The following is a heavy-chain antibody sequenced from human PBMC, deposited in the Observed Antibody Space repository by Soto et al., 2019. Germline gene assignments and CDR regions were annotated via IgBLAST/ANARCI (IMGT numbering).Heavy chain of an antibody. D-gene: IGHD3-22*01. Sequence: QITLKESGPTLVKPTQTLTLTCNFSGFSLNSRAVGVHWLRQPPGKALEWLAVIYGDDDKRYNPSVRSVLTITQDTSRNQVVLTVTNVGPVDTATYYCVHRGLHSSGSYYGDSWGQGSLVTVSS. V-gene: IGHV2-5*02. CDR2: IYGDDDK. CDR1: GFSLNSRAVG. J-gene: IGHJ4*02. CDR3: VHRGLHSSGSYYGDS.